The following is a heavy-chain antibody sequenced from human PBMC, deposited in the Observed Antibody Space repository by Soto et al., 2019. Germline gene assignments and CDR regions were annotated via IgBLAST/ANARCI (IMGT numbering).Heavy chain of an antibody. J-gene: IGHJ4*02. V-gene: IGHV3-48*01. CDR1: GFTFSSYS. D-gene: IGHD6-6*01. CDR3: ARDGVPYSSSTVSDY. Sequence: GGSLRLSCAASGFTFSSYSMNWVRQAPGKGLEWVSYISSSSSTIYYADSVKGRFTISRDNAKNSLYLQMNSLRAEDTAVYYCARDGVPYSSSTVSDYWGQGTLVTVSS. CDR2: ISSSSSTI.